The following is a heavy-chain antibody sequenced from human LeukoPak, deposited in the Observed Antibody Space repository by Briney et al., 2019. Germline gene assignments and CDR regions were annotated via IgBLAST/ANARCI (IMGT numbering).Heavy chain of an antibody. V-gene: IGHV3-53*01. CDR1: GFTFSRYW. J-gene: IGHJ3*02. CDR2: IYNDGST. CDR3: ARNILFAFDI. Sequence: GGSLRLSCAASGFTFSRYWMHWVRQAPGKGLVWVPIIYNDGSTYYADSMKGRFTISRDNSKNTLYLQVNSLRAEDTAMYYCARNILFAFDIWGQGTMVTVSS.